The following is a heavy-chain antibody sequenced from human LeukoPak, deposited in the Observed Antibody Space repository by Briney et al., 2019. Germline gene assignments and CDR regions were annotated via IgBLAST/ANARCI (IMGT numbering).Heavy chain of an antibody. CDR2: INTNTGNP. V-gene: IGHV7-4-1*02. J-gene: IGHJ5*02. CDR1: GYTFTSYA. Sequence: VASVKVSCKASGYTFTSYAMNWVRQAPGQGLEWMGWINTNTGNPTYAQGFTGRFAFSLDTSVSTAYLQISSLQAEDTAVYYCARDKIMIMFGGVIANWFDPWGQGTLVTVSS. D-gene: IGHD3-16*02. CDR3: ARDKIMIMFGGVIANWFDP.